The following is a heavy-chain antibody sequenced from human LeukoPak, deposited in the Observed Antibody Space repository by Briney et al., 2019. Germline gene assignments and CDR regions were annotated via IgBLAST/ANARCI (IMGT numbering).Heavy chain of an antibody. D-gene: IGHD6-6*01. CDR1: GFTFSSYS. V-gene: IGHV3-48*04. CDR3: ARASIQLVVFDY. Sequence: GGSLRLSCAASGFTFSSYSMNWVRQAPGKGLEWVSYISSNSNTIYYADSVKGRFTISRDNAKNSLYLQMNSLRAEDTAVYYCARASIQLVVFDYWGQGTLVTVSS. CDR2: ISSNSNTI. J-gene: IGHJ4*02.